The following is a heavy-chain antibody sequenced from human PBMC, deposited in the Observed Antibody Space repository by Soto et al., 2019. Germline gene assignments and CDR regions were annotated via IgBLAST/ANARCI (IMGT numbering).Heavy chain of an antibody. CDR3: ATGSFGFAY. J-gene: IGHJ4*02. CDR1: GVTFTSYD. D-gene: IGHD3-10*01. CDR2: ISKSGDST. V-gene: IGHV3-23*01. Sequence: EVQLLESGGGLVQPGGSLRLSCAPSGVTFTSYDMTWVRQVPGEGLQWVSSISKSGDSTYYADSVKGRFTTSRDNSKNTLYLQMNSMRAEDTCIYYCATGSFGFAYWGQGTLVTVSS.